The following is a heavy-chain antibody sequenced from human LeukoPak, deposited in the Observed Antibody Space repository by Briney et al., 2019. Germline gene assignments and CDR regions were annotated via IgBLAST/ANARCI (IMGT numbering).Heavy chain of an antibody. D-gene: IGHD3-22*01. CDR2: INPNSGGT. J-gene: IGHJ4*02. CDR3: ARADFPPPYDSSGYYSDY. CDR1: GYTFTNYY. Sequence: ASVKVSCKASGYTFTNYYMHWVRQAPGQGLEWMGWINPNSGGTNYAQKFQGRVTMTRDTSISTAYMELSRLRSDDTAVYYCARADFPPPYDSSGYYSDYWGQGTLVTVSS. V-gene: IGHV1-2*02.